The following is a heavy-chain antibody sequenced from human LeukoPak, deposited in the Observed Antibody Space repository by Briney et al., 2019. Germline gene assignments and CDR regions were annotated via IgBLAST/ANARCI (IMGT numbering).Heavy chain of an antibody. CDR2: ISYDGSHK. Sequence: PGGSLRLSCAASGFTFTTYGMHWVRQAPGKGLEWVALISYDGSHKYYTDSVKGRFTISRDNSKNTLYLQMNSLRAEDTAVYYCANLITAGGQIFDYWGREPWSPSPQ. J-gene: IGHJ4*02. V-gene: IGHV3-30*18. D-gene: IGHD6-13*01. CDR1: GFTFTTYG. CDR3: ANLITAGGQIFDY.